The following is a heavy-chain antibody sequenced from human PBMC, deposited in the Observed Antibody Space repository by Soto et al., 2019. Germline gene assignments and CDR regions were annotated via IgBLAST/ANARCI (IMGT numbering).Heavy chain of an antibody. D-gene: IGHD6-19*01. Sequence: PSETLSLTCTVSGDSISSGGHYWSWIRQHPGKRPEWIGYISYSGIAYYNPSLESRFTISVDTSKNQFSLSLTSVTAADTAVYYCARVPWQWLGGYAFDIWGQGTMVTVS. CDR1: GDSISSGGHY. CDR3: ARVPWQWLGGYAFDI. V-gene: IGHV4-31*03. CDR2: ISYSGIA. J-gene: IGHJ3*02.